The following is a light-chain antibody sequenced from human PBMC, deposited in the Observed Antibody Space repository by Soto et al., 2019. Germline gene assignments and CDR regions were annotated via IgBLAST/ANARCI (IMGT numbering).Light chain of an antibody. CDR2: GAS. Sequence: EIVMTQSPANLSVSPGERATLSCRASQSVSSNLAWYQQKPGQGPRLLSYGASTRATGIPARFSGSGSGTEFTLTISLLQSEDFAVYYCQQYNKWPPSAFGQGTKVEIK. J-gene: IGKJ2*01. CDR1: QSVSSN. V-gene: IGKV3-15*01. CDR3: QQYNKWPPSA.